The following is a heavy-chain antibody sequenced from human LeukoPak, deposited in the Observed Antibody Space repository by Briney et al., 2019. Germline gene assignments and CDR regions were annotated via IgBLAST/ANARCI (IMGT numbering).Heavy chain of an antibody. CDR2: IYPADSDI. J-gene: IGHJ5*02. Sequence: GESLKISCKGSGYSSTNYWIAWVRQMPGKGLEWMGIIYPADSDIRYSPSFQGQVTISADKSISTAYLQWSSLKASDTAMYYCARQKYCSGGSCYTWFDPWGQGTLVTVSS. D-gene: IGHD2-15*01. CDR1: GYSSTNYW. V-gene: IGHV5-51*01. CDR3: ARQKYCSGGSCYTWFDP.